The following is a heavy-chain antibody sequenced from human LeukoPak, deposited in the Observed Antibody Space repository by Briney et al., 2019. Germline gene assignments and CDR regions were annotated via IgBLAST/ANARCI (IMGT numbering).Heavy chain of an antibody. CDR2: IYHSGST. CDR3: ARSGYSSYYYGMDV. Sequence: SGTLSLTCAVSVGSISSSNWWSWVRQPPGKGLERIGEIYHSGSTNYNPSLKSRVTISVDKSKNQFSLKLSSVTAADTAVYYCARSGYSSYYYGMDVWGQGTTVTVSS. CDR1: VGSISSSNW. D-gene: IGHD5-18*01. V-gene: IGHV4-4*02. J-gene: IGHJ6*02.